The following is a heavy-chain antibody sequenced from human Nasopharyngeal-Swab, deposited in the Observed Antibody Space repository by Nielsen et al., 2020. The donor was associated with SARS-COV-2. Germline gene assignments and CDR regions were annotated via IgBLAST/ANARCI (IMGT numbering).Heavy chain of an antibody. V-gene: IGHV3-53*01. CDR2: IYSGGST. CDR1: GFTVSSNY. Sequence: GGSLRLSCAASGFTVSSNYMSWVRQAPGKGLEWVSVIYSGGSTYYADSVKGRFAISRDNSKNTLYLQMNSLRAEDTAVYCCATPQALSIAAGFDLWGRGTLVTVSS. D-gene: IGHD6-6*01. CDR3: ATPQALSIAAGFDL. J-gene: IGHJ2*01.